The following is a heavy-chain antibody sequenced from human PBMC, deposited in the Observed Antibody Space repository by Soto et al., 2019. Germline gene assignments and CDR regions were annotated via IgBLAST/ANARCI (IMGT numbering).Heavy chain of an antibody. V-gene: IGHV1-46*03. Sequence: VSVKVSCKASGYAFTIYYMHWVRQAPGQGLEWKGIINPSGGSTSYAQKFQGRVTMTRDTSTSTVYMELSSLRSEDTAVYYCARVYPSDTRYGYVGNNWFDPWGQGTLVTVSS. J-gene: IGHJ5*02. D-gene: IGHD5-18*01. CDR1: GYAFTIYY. CDR3: ARVYPSDTRYGYVGNNWFDP. CDR2: INPSGGST.